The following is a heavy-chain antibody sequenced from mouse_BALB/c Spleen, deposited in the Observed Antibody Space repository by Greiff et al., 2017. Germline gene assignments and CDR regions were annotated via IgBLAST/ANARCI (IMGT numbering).Heavy chain of an antibody. CDR2: INPNNGGT. CDR1: GYTFTDYI. CDR3: ANFGNAMDY. V-gene: IGHV1-18*01. J-gene: IGHJ4*01. Sequence: VQLQQSGPELVKPGASVKISCKASGYTFTDYIMDWVKQSHGKSLEWIGDINPNNGGTNYNQKFKGKATLTVDKSSSSAYMELRSLTSEATAVYYFANFGNAMDYWGQGTSVTVSS.